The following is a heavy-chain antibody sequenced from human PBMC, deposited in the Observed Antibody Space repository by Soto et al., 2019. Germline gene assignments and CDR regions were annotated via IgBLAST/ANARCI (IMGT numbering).Heavy chain of an antibody. J-gene: IGHJ6*02. Sequence: PGESLKISCRGSGYSFTNSWIAWVRQMPGKGLEWMGIIYPGDSDTTYSPSFQGQVTISADKSSSTAYLQWSSLKASDTAMYYCARYCSGGTCYYAMDVRGQGTTVTVSS. CDR3: ARYCSGGTCYYAMDV. D-gene: IGHD2-15*01. CDR2: IYPGDSDT. CDR1: GYSFTNSW. V-gene: IGHV5-51*01.